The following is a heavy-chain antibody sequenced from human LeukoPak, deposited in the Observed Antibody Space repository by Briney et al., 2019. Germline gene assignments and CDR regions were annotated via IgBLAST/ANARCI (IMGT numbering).Heavy chain of an antibody. CDR3: ARDRITMVRGVINSYYGMDV. Sequence: GGSLRLSGAASGFTVSSSYMSWVRQAPGKGLEWVSVIYSGGSTYYADSVKGRFTISRHNSKNTLYLQMNSLRAEDTAVYYCARDRITMVRGVINSYYGMDVWGQGPTVTVSS. V-gene: IGHV3-53*04. CDR2: IYSGGST. J-gene: IGHJ6*02. CDR1: GFTVSSSY. D-gene: IGHD3-10*01.